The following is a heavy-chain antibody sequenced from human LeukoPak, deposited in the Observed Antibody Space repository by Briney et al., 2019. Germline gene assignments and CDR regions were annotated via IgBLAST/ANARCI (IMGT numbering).Heavy chain of an antibody. V-gene: IGHV3-74*01. CDR3: ARGAWTAYYFDY. Sequence: GGSLRLSCETSGFTFSSYWMHWVRQAPGKGLVWVSRIKSDGSNYYADSVKGRFIISRDNAKNTLYLQMNSLRAEDAAVYYCARGAWTAYYFDYWGQGILVTVSS. D-gene: IGHD3/OR15-3a*01. CDR1: GFTFSSYW. J-gene: IGHJ4*02. CDR2: IKSDGSN.